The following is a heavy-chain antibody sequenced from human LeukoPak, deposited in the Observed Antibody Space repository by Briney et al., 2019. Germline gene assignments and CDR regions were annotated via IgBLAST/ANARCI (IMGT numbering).Heavy chain of an antibody. J-gene: IGHJ4*02. CDR2: ISAYTGNT. CDR1: GYTFTSYD. Sequence: ASVKVSCKASGYTFTSYDFSWVRQAPGQGLEWMGWISAYTGNTKYAQRLQGGVTLTTDTSTSTAYMELRSLRSDDTAVYYCAREDNSGPHIDHWGQGTLVTVSS. CDR3: AREDNSGPHIDH. V-gene: IGHV1-18*01. D-gene: IGHD3-22*01.